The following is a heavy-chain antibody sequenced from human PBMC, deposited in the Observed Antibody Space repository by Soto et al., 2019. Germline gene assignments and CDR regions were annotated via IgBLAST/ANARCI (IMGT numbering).Heavy chain of an antibody. CDR2: IIPIYGTP. CDR3: ALRFDY. Sequence: QVQLVQSGAEVKKPGSSVKVSCKASGGTFSSYAISWVRQAPGQGLEWMGGIIPIYGTPNYAQKFQGRVTSTAEKSTGTAYRELSSLRSEDPAVYYGALRFDYWGQGTLVTVSS. CDR1: GGTFSSYA. V-gene: IGHV1-69*06. J-gene: IGHJ4*02.